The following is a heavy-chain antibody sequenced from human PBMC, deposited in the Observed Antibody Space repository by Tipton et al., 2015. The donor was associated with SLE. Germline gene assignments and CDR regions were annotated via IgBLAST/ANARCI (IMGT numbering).Heavy chain of an antibody. J-gene: IGHJ4*02. V-gene: IGHV3-30*02. D-gene: IGHD2-21*01. Sequence: SLRLSCEASGSGFSFSDYDMHWVRQAPDKGLEWVAFIRSAGSNELYVDSVKGRFTISRDNSKNTLYLQMTSLRPEDTAMYHCVQDFCAVASCYFFKNWGQGTLAIVSS. CDR3: VQDFCAVASCYFFKN. CDR1: GSGFSFSDYD. CDR2: IRSAGSNE.